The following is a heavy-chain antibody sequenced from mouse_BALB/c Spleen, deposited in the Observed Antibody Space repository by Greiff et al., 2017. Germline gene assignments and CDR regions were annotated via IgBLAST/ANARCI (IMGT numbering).Heavy chain of an antibody. V-gene: IGHV14-3*02. D-gene: IGHD2-10*01. CDR1: GFNIKDTY. CDR2: IDPANGNT. CDR3: ARKEASYGYFDY. J-gene: IGHJ2*01. Sequence: EVQLQESGAELVKPGASVKLSCTASGFNIKDTYMHWVKQRPEQGLEWIGRIDPANGNTKYDPKFQGKATITADTSSNTAYLQLSILTSEDTAVYYCARKEASYGYFDYWGQGTTLTVSS.